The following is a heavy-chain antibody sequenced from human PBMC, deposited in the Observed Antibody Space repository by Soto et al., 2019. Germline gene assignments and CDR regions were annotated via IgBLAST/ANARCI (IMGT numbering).Heavy chain of an antibody. CDR1: GFTVRSNY. J-gene: IGHJ4*02. V-gene: IGHV3-53*01. CDR2: IYGDGST. CDR3: ARSYDFWSGYYID. D-gene: IGHD3-3*01. Sequence: PGGPLRLSCAASGFTVRSNYMNWVSQAPGRGLEWVSVIYGDGSTYSADSVKGRFTISRDISKNTLYLQMNSLRVEDTAVYYCARSYDFWSGYYIDWGQGTLVTVSS.